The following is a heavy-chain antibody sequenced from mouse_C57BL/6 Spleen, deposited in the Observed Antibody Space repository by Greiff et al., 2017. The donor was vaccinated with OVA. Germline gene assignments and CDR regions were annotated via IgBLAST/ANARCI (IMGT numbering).Heavy chain of an antibody. CDR2: IDPSDSYT. CDR3: AKGDYYGSSEGGYFDY. V-gene: IGHV1-59*01. D-gene: IGHD1-1*01. CDR1: GYTFTSYW. J-gene: IGHJ2*01. Sequence: VQLQQPGAELVRPGTSVKLSCKASGYTFTSYWMHWVKQRPGQGLEWIGVIDPSDSYTNYNQKFKGKATLTVDTSSSTAYMQLSSLTSEDSAVYYCAKGDYYGSSEGGYFDYWGQGTTLTVSS.